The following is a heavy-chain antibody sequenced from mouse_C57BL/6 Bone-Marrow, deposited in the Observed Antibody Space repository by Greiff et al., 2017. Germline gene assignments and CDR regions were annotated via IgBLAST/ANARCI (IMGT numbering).Heavy chain of an antibody. CDR1: GYTFPSYG. D-gene: IGHD2-12*01. CDR2: IYPRSGNT. CDR3: ARGGGYYRGYAVDY. V-gene: IGHV1-81*01. Sequence: VQVVESGAELARPGASVKLSCKASGYTFPSYGIRWVKQRPGQGLEWIGMIYPRSGNTYYNDKFKGKATLTADKSSSTAYMELRSLTSEDSAVEFCARGGGYYRGYAVDYGGRGTSATVSS. J-gene: IGHJ4*01.